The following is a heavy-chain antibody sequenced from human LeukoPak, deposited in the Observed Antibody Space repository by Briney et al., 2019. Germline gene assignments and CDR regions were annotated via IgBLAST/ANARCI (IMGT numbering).Heavy chain of an antibody. CDR2: INPGGSSA. J-gene: IGHJ4*02. CDR1: GFAFSSYW. Sequence: GGSLRLSCAASGFAFSSYWMHWVRQVPGKGLVWVSRINPGGSSAAYADSVKGRFTISRDNAKNTLYLQMNSLRAEDTAVYYCARSNQADDYWGQGTLVTVSS. V-gene: IGHV3-74*01. D-gene: IGHD4-11*01. CDR3: ARSNQADDY.